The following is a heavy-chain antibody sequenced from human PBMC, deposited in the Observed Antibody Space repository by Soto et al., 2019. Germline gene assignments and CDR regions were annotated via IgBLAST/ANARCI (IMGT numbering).Heavy chain of an antibody. CDR3: AKVGHGYSYANSNWYFDL. Sequence: EVQLVESGGGLVQSGRSLRLSCAASGFTFDDYAMHWVRQAPGKGLEWVSGISWSSGSINYADSVKGRFTISRDNARDSLYLQMNSLTAEDTALYYCAKVGHGYSYANSNWYFDLRARGTLVTVSS. CDR1: GFTFDDYA. V-gene: IGHV3-9*01. D-gene: IGHD5-18*01. CDR2: ISWSSGSI. J-gene: IGHJ2*01.